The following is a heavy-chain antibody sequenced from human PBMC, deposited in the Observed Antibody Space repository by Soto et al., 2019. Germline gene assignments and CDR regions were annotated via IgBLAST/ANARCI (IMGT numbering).Heavy chain of an antibody. CDR3: ARGPAVYSGYDDAFDI. V-gene: IGHV4-34*01. J-gene: IGHJ3*02. D-gene: IGHD5-12*01. CDR2: INHSGST. Sequence: SETLSLTCAVYGGSFSGYYWSWIRQPPGKGLEWIGEINHSGSTNYNPSLKSRVTISVDTSKNQFSLKLSSVTAADTAVYYCARGPAVYSGYDDAFDIWGQGTMVTVSS. CDR1: GGSFSGYY.